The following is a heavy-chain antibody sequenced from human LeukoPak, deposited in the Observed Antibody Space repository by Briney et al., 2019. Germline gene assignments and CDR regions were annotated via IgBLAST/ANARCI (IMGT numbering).Heavy chain of an antibody. CDR3: ARRLAPRGNVLISADY. Sequence: RRGASLQISCQGSGYIFTTHWIGWVRQLPGKGLEWMGFIYPGDSDTRYSPSFQDQVTISADKSINTVYLQWSSLKASDTAMYYCARRLAPRGNVLISADYWGQGTLVTVSS. CDR1: GYIFTTHW. CDR2: IYPGDSDT. J-gene: IGHJ4*02. D-gene: IGHD2-8*01. V-gene: IGHV5-51*01.